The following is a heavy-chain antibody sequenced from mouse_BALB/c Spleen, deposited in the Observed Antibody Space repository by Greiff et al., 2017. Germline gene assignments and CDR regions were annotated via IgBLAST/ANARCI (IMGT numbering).Heavy chain of an antibody. CDR2: IWSGGST. CDR3: ASSFITTASLFAY. J-gene: IGHJ3*01. CDR1: GFSLTSYG. D-gene: IGHD1-2*01. V-gene: IGHV2-2*02. Sequence: VKVVESGPGLVAPSQSLSITCTVSGFSLTSYGVHWVRQSPGKGLEWLGVIWSGGSTDYNAAFISRLSISKDNSKSQVFFKMNSLQANDTAIYYCASSFITTASLFAYWGQGTLVTVSA.